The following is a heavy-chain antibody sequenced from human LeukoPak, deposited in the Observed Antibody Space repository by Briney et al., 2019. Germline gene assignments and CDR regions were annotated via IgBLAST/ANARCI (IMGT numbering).Heavy chain of an antibody. J-gene: IGHJ6*02. CDR1: GFTFSSYA. V-gene: IGHV3-23*01. CDR2: ISGSGGST. CDR3: AREEYCSSTSCLGYYYYGMDV. Sequence: GSLRLSCAASGFTFSSYAMSWVRQAPGKGLEWVSAISGSGGSTYYADSVKGRFTISRDNSKNTLYLQMNSLRAEDTAVYYCAREEYCSSTSCLGYYYYGMDVWGQGTTVTVSS. D-gene: IGHD2-2*01.